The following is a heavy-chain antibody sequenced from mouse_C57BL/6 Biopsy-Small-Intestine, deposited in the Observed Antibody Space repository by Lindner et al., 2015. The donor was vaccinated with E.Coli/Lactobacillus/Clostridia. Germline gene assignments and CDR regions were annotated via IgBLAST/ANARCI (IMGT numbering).Heavy chain of an antibody. V-gene: IGHV1-81*01. Sequence: SVKVSCKASGYTFIKYGINWVRQAPGQGLEWMGWISTNTGNTIYAQKVQGRVTMTTDTSTSTVYMELRSLTSDDTAVYYCATGEERYTFRSGPKWFAPWGQGTLVTVSS. D-gene: IGHD1-3*01. CDR1: GYTFIKYG. CDR2: ISTNTGNT. CDR3: ATGEERYTFRSGPKWFAP. J-gene: IGHJ4*01.